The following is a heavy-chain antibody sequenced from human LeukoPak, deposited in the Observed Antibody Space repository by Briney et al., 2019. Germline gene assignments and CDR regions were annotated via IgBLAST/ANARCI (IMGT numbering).Heavy chain of an antibody. CDR1: GFTFSSYS. CDR3: ARDRLGYCSSTSCRAQYYYYYMDV. Sequence: GGSLRLSCAASGFTFSSYSMNWVRQAQGKGLEWVSHISSSSSTIYYADSVKGRFTISRDNAKNSLYLQMNSLRAEDTAVYYCARDRLGYCSSTSCRAQYYYYYMDVWGKGTTVTISS. CDR2: ISSSSSTI. J-gene: IGHJ6*03. V-gene: IGHV3-48*04. D-gene: IGHD2-2*01.